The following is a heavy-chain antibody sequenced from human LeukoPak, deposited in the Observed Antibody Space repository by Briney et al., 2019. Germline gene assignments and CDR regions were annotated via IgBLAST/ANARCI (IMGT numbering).Heavy chain of an antibody. J-gene: IGHJ2*01. Sequence: GGSLRLSCAASGFTFSNYAMSWVRQAPGKGLEWVSAISGSGGSTYYADSVKGRFTFSRDNSKNTLFLQMNSLRAEDSAVYYCAKGADYSSTWLPHWYFDLWGRGTLVTVSS. CDR2: ISGSGGST. V-gene: IGHV3-23*01. CDR1: GFTFSNYA. CDR3: AKGADYSSTWLPHWYFDL. D-gene: IGHD6-13*01.